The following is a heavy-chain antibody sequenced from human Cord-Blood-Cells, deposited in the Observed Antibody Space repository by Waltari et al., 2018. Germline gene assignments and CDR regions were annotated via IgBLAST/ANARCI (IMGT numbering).Heavy chain of an antibody. CDR2: IIPIFGTA. V-gene: IGHV1-69*01. CDR1: GGTFSCYA. Sequence: AQSGAEVKKPGSSVKVSCKSSGGTFSCYAIRWVRQASGQGLEWMGGIIPIFGTANYAQEFQGRVTITADESTSTAYMELSSLRSEDTAVYYCASSQYYYGSGSYWYFDLWGRGTLVTVSS. CDR3: ASSQYYYGSGSYWYFDL. J-gene: IGHJ2*01. D-gene: IGHD3-10*01.